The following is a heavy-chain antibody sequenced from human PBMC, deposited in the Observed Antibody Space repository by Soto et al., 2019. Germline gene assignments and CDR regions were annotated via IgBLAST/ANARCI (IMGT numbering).Heavy chain of an antibody. Sequence: SETLSLTCIVSGGSISNYYWSWIRQPPGKGLEWIGYIYYSGSTNYNPSLTSRVTIAVDTSKNQFSLKLSSVTAADTAVYYCARHRYSYGVYYFDYWGQGTLVTVSS. V-gene: IGHV4-59*08. CDR1: GGSISNYY. CDR2: IYYSGST. D-gene: IGHD5-18*01. J-gene: IGHJ4*02. CDR3: ARHRYSYGVYYFDY.